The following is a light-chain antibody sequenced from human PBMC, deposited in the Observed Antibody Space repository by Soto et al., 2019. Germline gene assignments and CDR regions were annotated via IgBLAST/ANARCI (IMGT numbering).Light chain of an antibody. CDR2: AAS. J-gene: IGKJ1*01. Sequence: DIQMTQSPSSLSASVGDRVTITCRAGQSISNYLNWYQQKPGKAPKLLIYAASSLQSGVPSRFTGSGSGTDFTLTISSLQPEDFATYYCQQSYNTPWTFGQGTKVDIK. CDR1: QSISNY. CDR3: QQSYNTPWT. V-gene: IGKV1-39*01.